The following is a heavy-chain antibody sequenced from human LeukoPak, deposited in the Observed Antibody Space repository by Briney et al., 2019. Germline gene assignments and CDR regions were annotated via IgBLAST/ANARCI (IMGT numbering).Heavy chain of an antibody. Sequence: VSVKVSCKASGYTFTSYGISWVRQAPGQGLEWMGWISAYNGNTNYAQKLQGRVTMTTDTSTSTAYMELRSLRSDDTAVYYCAREHYDILTGYLSSYGMDVWGQGTTVTVSS. CDR1: GYTFTSYG. CDR2: ISAYNGNT. V-gene: IGHV1-18*01. J-gene: IGHJ6*02. CDR3: AREHYDILTGYLSSYGMDV. D-gene: IGHD3-9*01.